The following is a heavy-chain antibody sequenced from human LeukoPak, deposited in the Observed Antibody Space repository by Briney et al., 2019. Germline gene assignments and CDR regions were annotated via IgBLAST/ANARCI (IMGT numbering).Heavy chain of an antibody. J-gene: IGHJ4*02. V-gene: IGHV3-23*01. CDR3: AKFNGDWSSSWYNGYFDY. CDR1: GFTFNSYA. D-gene: IGHD6-13*01. CDR2: VTGSGRST. Sequence: GGSLRLSCAASGFTFNSYAMSWVRQAPGKGLEWVSTVTGSGRSTYYADSVKGRFTISRDNSKNTLYLQMNSLRAEDTAIYYCAKFNGDWSSSWYNGYFDYWGQGGLVTVSS.